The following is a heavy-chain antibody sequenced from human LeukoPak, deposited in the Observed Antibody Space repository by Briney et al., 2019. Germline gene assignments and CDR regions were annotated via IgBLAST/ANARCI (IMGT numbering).Heavy chain of an antibody. CDR1: GYTFTSYY. J-gene: IGHJ4*02. CDR2: INPSGGST. CDR3: ARRTAAAGLDY. D-gene: IGHD6-13*01. V-gene: IGHV1-46*01. Sequence: ASVKVSCKASGYTFTSYYMHWVRRAPGQGLEWMGIINPSGGSTSYAQKFQGRVTMTRDTSTSTVYMELSSLRSEDTAVYYCARRTAAAGLDYWGQGTLVTVSS.